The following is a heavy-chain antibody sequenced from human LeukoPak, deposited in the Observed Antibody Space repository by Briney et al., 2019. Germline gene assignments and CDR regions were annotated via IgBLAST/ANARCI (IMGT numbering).Heavy chain of an antibody. CDR2: IYYSGCS. D-gene: IGHD2/OR15-2a*01. CDR1: GGSVSSGSYY. J-gene: IGHJ4*02. Sequence: SETLSLTCTVSGGSVSSGSYYWSWIRQPPGKGLEWIGYIYYSGCSNYNPSLKSRVTISVDTSKNQFSMWLSSVTAADTAVYYCATVVRSWDYFDYWGQGTLVTVSS. V-gene: IGHV4-61*01. CDR3: ATVVRSWDYFDY.